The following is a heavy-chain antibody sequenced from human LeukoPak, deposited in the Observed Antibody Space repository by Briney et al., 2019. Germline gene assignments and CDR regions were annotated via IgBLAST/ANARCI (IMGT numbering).Heavy chain of an antibody. J-gene: IGHJ4*02. CDR1: GFTFSSYE. V-gene: IGHV3-48*03. CDR2: ISSSSSTI. CDR3: ARALWFGETFPAY. Sequence: PGGSLRLSCAASGFTFSSYEMHWVRQAPGKGLQWVSYISSSSSTIYYADSVKGRFTISRDNAKNSLYLQMNSLRAEDTAVYYCARALWFGETFPAYWGQGTLVTVSS. D-gene: IGHD3-10*01.